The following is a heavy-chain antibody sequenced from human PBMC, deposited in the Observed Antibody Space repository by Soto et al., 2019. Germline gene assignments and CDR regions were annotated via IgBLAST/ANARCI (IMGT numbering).Heavy chain of an antibody. CDR2: INVYNGNT. Sequence: QVQLVQSGAEVKKPGASVKVSCKASGYTFTSYGISWVRQAPGQGLEWMGWINVYNGNTNYAQKLHGRVTMTTDTSTSTAYLDLRSLRSDDTAVYFCARDTSRGEYDYWGQGTLVTVSS. J-gene: IGHJ4*02. V-gene: IGHV1-18*01. CDR1: GYTFTSYG. CDR3: ARDTSRGEYDY. D-gene: IGHD3-10*01.